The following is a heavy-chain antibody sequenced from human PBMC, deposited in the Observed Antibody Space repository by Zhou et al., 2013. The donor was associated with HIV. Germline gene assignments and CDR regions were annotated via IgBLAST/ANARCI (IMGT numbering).Heavy chain of an antibody. CDR1: GYIFTSYY. CDR2: INPSGGST. V-gene: IGHV1-46*01. CDR3: ARDRDSIFDY. Sequence: QVQLVQSGAEVKKPGASVKVSCKASGYIFTSYYMHWVRQAPGQGLEWMGIINPSGGSTSYAQKVQGRVTMTTDTSTSTAYMELRSLRSDDTAVYYCARDRDSIFDYWGQGTLVTVSS. J-gene: IGHJ4*02. D-gene: IGHD3-22*01.